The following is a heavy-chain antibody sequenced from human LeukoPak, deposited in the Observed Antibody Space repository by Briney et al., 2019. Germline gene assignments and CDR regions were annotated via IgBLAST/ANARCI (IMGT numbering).Heavy chain of an antibody. CDR1: GGSFSGYY. D-gene: IGHD3-16*02. CDR2: INHSGST. Sequence: PSETLSLTCAVYGGSFSGYYWSWIRQPPGKGLEWIGEINHSGSTNYNPSLKSRVTISVDTSKNQFSLKLSSVTAADTAVYYCARGWEITFGGVIGKVRFDYWGQGTLVTVSS. V-gene: IGHV4-34*01. J-gene: IGHJ4*02. CDR3: ARGWEITFGGVIGKVRFDY.